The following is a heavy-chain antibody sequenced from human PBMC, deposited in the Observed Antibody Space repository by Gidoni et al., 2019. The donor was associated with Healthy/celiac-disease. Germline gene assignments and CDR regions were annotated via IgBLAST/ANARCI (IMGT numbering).Heavy chain of an antibody. D-gene: IGHD4-17*01. CDR2: ISGRGGST. CDR3: AKDHYGDYGHY. CDR1: GFTFSSYA. V-gene: IGHV3-23*01. J-gene: IGHJ4*02. Sequence: EEQLLESGGGVVQRGGSLRLSCAAAGFTFSSYAMSWVRQAPGKGLEWVSAISGRGGSTYFADSVKGRFTISRDNSQHTLYLQMNILRAEDTAVYYCAKDHYGDYGHYWGQGPLVTVSS.